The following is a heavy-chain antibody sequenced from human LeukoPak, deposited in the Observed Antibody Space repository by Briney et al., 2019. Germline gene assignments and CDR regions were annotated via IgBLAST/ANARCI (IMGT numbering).Heavy chain of an antibody. V-gene: IGHV1-2*06. Sequence: GASVKVSCKASGYTFTAYYIHWVRQAPGQGLEWMGRINPNSGGTNYAQQFQVRVTMTRDTSISTVYMEPSRLRSDDTAVCYCARDNRGLYSHYSYYYMDVWGKGTTVTVS. CDR1: GYTFTAYY. D-gene: IGHD2-15*01. J-gene: IGHJ6*03. CDR3: ARDNRGLYSHYSYYYMDV. CDR2: INPNSGGT.